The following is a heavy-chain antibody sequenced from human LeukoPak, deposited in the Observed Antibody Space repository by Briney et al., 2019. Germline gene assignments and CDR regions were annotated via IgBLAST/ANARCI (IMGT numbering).Heavy chain of an antibody. Sequence: HPGGSLRLSCTASGFIASSNYMSWVRQAPGKGLEWVSLIYSGGSTYYADSVMGRSTISRDKSNNTLYLQMNSLRAEDTAVYYCATGGRSGVAFESWGQGTLVTVSS. V-gene: IGHV3-53*01. J-gene: IGHJ4*02. CDR1: GFIASSNY. CDR2: IYSGGST. D-gene: IGHD2-15*01. CDR3: ATGGRSGVAFES.